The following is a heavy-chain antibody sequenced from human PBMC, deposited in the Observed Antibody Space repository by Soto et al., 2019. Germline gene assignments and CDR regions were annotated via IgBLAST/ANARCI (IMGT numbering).Heavy chain of an antibody. Sequence: ASVKVCCKASGYTFTGYYMHWVRQAPGQGLEWMGWINPNSGGTNYAQKFQGRVTMTRDTSISTAYMELSRLRSDDTAVYYCARDRTAARGDYYYYYGMDVWGQGTTVTVSS. CDR2: INPNSGGT. V-gene: IGHV1-2*02. CDR1: GYTFTGYY. D-gene: IGHD6-13*01. J-gene: IGHJ6*02. CDR3: ARDRTAARGDYYYYYGMDV.